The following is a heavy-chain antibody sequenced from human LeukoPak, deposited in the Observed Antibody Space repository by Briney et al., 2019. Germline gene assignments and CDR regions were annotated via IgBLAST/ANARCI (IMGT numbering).Heavy chain of an antibody. CDR1: GFTVSSNY. D-gene: IGHD3-3*01. CDR3: ARENVGTYYDFWSGYYGGYYFDY. CDR2: IKQDGSEK. V-gene: IGHV3-7*01. J-gene: IGHJ4*02. Sequence: GGSLRLSCAASGFTVSSNYMSWVRQAPGKGLEWVANIKQDGSEKYYVDSVKGRFTISRDNAKNSLYLQMNSLRAEDTAVYYCARENVGTYYDFWSGYYGGYYFDYWGQGTLVTVSS.